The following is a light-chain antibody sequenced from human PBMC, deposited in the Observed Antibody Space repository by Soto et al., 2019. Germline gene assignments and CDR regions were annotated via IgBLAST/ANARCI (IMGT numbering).Light chain of an antibody. Sequence: EIVLTQSPGTLSLSPGERATLSCRASQSVSNNYLAWYQQKPGQAPRLLIYDASNRATGIPARFSGSGSGTDFTLTISSLEPEDFAVYYCQQYSSSPRVTFGQGTRLEIK. V-gene: IGKV3-20*01. CDR1: QSVSNNY. J-gene: IGKJ5*01. CDR2: DAS. CDR3: QQYSSSPRVT.